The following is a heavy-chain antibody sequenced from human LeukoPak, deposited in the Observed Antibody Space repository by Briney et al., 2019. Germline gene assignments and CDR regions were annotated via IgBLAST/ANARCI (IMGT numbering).Heavy chain of an antibody. CDR3: ARQIVGATGHYYYSYMDV. CDR2: IYTSGST. Sequence: SETLSLTCTVSGGSISSYYWSWIRQPPGKGLEWIGYIYTSGSTSYNPSLKSRVTMSVDTSKNQFSLNLSSVTAADTAVYYCARQIVGATGHYYYSYMDVWGKGTTVTISS. V-gene: IGHV4-59*08. D-gene: IGHD1-26*01. J-gene: IGHJ6*03. CDR1: GGSISSYY.